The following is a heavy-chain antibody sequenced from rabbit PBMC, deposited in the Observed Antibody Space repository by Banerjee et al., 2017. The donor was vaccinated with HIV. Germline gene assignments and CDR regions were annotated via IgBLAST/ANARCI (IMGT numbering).Heavy chain of an antibody. Sequence: QSLEESGGDLVKPEGSLTLTCTASGFSFNNKYVMCWVRQAPGKGLEWIACINTSSGSTVYATWAKGRFTISSDNAQNTVDLKMTSLTAADTATYFCARVVYAGYGYANDYFNLWGPGTLVTVS. D-gene: IGHD6-1*01. CDR3: ARVVYAGYGYANDYFNL. CDR2: INTSSGST. V-gene: IGHV1S40*01. J-gene: IGHJ4*01. CDR1: GFSFNNKYV.